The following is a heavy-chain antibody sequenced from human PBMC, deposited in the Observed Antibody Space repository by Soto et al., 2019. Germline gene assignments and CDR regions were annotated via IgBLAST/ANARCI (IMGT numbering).Heavy chain of an antibody. CDR1: GYTFTSYD. Sequence: ASVKVSCKASGYTFTSYDINWVRQATGQGLEWMGWMNPNSGNTGYAQKFQGRVTMTRNTSISTAYMELSSLRSEDTAVYYCARVGSGSYNFDYWGQGTLVTVYS. CDR3: ARVGSGSYNFDY. V-gene: IGHV1-8*01. J-gene: IGHJ4*02. D-gene: IGHD3-10*01. CDR2: MNPNSGNT.